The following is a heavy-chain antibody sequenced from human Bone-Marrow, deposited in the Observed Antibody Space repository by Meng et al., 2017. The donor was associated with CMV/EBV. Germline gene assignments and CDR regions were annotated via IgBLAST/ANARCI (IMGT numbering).Heavy chain of an antibody. V-gene: IGHV1-24*01. CDR1: GYTLTDLS. J-gene: IGHJ6*04. CDR2: FDPEDGET. CDR3: ATDLRQGVRAYYYYYGMDV. Sequence: ASVKVSCKVSGYTLTDLSMHWVRQAPGKGLEWMGGFDPEDGETIYAKKFQGRVTMTEDTSTDTAYMELSSLRSEDTAVYYCATDLRQGVRAYYYYYGMDVWGEATTATASS. D-gene: IGHD3-10*01.